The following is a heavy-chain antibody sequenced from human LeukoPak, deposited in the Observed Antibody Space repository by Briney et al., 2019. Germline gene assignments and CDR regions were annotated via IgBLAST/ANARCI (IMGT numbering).Heavy chain of an antibody. CDR2: INPTGGST. V-gene: IGHV1-46*01. CDR3: ARRSVQAANYY. Sequence: ASVKVSCKASGYSSTNYGISWVRQAPGKGLEWMGKINPTGGSTTYAQKFQGRVTMTRDMSTSTAYMELSSLRSEDTAVYYCARRSVQAANYYWGQGTLVTVSS. D-gene: IGHD4/OR15-4a*01. J-gene: IGHJ4*02. CDR1: GYSSTNYG.